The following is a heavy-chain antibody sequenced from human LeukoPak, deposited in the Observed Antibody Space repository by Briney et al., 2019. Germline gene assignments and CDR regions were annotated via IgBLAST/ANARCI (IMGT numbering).Heavy chain of an antibody. CDR2: ISNDGSNK. CDR3: AKDRGSGYLDY. CDR1: GFTFSSYG. J-gene: IGHJ4*02. D-gene: IGHD6-19*01. V-gene: IGHV3-30*18. Sequence: PGGSLRLSCIASGFTFSSYGMHWVRQAPGKGLEWVAVISNDGSNKFYADSVKGRITISRDNSKNTLYLQMNSLRVEETAVYYCAKDRGSGYLDYWGQGTLVTVSS.